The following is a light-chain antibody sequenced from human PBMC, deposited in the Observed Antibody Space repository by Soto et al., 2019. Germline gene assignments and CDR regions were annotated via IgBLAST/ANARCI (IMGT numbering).Light chain of an antibody. V-gene: IGLV2-8*01. J-gene: IGLJ1*01. CDR1: SSDVGGYNY. CDR3: ASYPGGNKV. Sequence: QSALTQPPSASGSPGQSVTISCTGTSSDVGGYNYVSWYQQHPGKAPKLMIYEVTKRPSGVPDRFSGSKSGNTASLTVCGLLAEDEADYYCASYPGGNKVFGTGTKLIVL. CDR2: EVT.